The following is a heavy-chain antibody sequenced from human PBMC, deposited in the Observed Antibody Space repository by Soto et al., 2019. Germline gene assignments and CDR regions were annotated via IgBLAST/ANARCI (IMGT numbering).Heavy chain of an antibody. CDR3: ARGSTPDCGSGSYTEFDY. CDR1: GGSLSGYY. V-gene: IGHV4-34*01. J-gene: IGHJ4*02. CDR2: INHSGST. Sequence: SETLSLTCAVYGGSLSGYYWSWIRQPPGKGLEWIGEINHSGSTNYNPSLKSRVTISVDTSKNQFSLKLSSVTAADTAVYYCARGSTPDCGSGSYTEFDYWGQGTLVTVSS. D-gene: IGHD3-10*01.